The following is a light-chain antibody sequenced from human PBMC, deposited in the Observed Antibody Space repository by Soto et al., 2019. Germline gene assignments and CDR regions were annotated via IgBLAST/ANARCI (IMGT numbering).Light chain of an antibody. CDR3: QHYGGSMT. Sequence: EIVLTQSPGTLSLSPGDGATLSCRASQSVSSTYLAWYQQKCGQAPRLLIYGASNRATGIPDRFRGSGSGTDFTLTISRLEPEDFAVYYCQHYGGSMTFGQGTRLEIE. V-gene: IGKV3-20*01. CDR2: GAS. CDR1: QSVSSTY. J-gene: IGKJ5*01.